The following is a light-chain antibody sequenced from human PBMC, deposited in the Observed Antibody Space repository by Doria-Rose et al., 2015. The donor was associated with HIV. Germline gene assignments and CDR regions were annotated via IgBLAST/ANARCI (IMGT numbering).Light chain of an antibody. J-gene: IGKJ5*01. CDR1: QRIKSSY. CDR2: DAS. Sequence: TQSPGTLSLSPGERATLSCRASQRIKSSYLAWYQQQPGQAPRLLIYDASTRATGIPDRFSGSVSATDVTLTISRLEPEDVAVYYCQQYGTSRGTFGQGTRLEIK. CDR3: QQYGTSRGT. V-gene: IGKV3-20*01.